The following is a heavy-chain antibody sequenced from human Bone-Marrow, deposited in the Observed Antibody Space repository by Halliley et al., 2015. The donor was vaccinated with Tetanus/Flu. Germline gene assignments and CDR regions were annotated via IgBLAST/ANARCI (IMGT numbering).Heavy chain of an antibody. D-gene: IGHD3-16*01. CDR2: IYPSGST. Sequence: EWLGNIYPSGSTNYNPSLKSRVTMSIDTSKNQLSLRLTSLSAADTAVYYCARGAWGTVDYWGQGTLVTVSS. J-gene: IGHJ4*02. CDR3: ARGAWGTVDY. V-gene: IGHV4-59*09.